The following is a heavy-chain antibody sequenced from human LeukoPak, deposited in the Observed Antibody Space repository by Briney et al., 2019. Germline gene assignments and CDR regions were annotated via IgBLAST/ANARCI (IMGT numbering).Heavy chain of an antibody. Sequence: SETLSLTCTVSGGSISSGDYYWSWIRQPPGKGLEWIGYIYYSGSTYYNPSLKSRVTISVDTSKNQFSLKLSSVTAADTAVYYCARVVLVDFWRGYSSTTPLNFDYWGQGTLVTVSS. CDR3: ARVVLVDFWRGYSSTTPLNFDY. J-gene: IGHJ4*02. V-gene: IGHV4-30-4*08. CDR2: IYYSGST. D-gene: IGHD3-3*01. CDR1: GGSISSGDYY.